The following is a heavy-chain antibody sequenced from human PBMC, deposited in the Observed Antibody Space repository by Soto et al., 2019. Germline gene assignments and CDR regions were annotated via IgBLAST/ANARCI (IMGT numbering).Heavy chain of an antibody. CDR3: VREFDISKSFYYYHGMGV. CDR1: GFTFSNYD. D-gene: IGHD3-9*01. CDR2: IGAAGDT. V-gene: IGHV3-13*01. J-gene: IGHJ6*02. Sequence: EVQLVESGGGLVQPGGSLRLSCAASGFTFSNYDMHWVRQVAGKGLEWVSGIGAAGDTYYADSVKGRFTISRENDENSLYLQMNSLRAGDTAVYYCVREFDISKSFYYYHGMGVWGQGTTVIVSS.